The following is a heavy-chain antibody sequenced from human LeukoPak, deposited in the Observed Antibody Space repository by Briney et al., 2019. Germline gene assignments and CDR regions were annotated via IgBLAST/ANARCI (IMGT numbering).Heavy chain of an antibody. V-gene: IGHV3-30*04. CDR2: ISYDGSNK. CDR3: ARDPMVRGVINIFDY. J-gene: IGHJ4*02. D-gene: IGHD3-10*01. Sequence: GGSLRLSCAASGFTFSSYAMHWVRQAPGKGLEWVAVISYDGSNKYYADSVKGRFTISRDNSKNTLYLQMNSLRAEDTAVYYCARDPMVRGVINIFDYWGQGTLVTVSS. CDR1: GFTFSSYA.